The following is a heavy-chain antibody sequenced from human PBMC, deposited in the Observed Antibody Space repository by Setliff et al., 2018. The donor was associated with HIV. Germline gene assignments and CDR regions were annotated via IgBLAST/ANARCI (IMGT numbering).Heavy chain of an antibody. CDR1: GYSVATHG. CDR2: ISAYTGNT. Sequence: ASVKVSCKTSGYSVATHGLSWVRQAPGEGLESMGWISAYTGNTNYAQKFHGRVSMTTDSSTSTGYMELTSLRSDDKAVYYCARIRPSSDDSFDFWGQGTLVTVS. D-gene: IGHD1-26*01. CDR3: ARIRPSSDDSFDF. J-gene: IGHJ3*01. V-gene: IGHV1-18*01.